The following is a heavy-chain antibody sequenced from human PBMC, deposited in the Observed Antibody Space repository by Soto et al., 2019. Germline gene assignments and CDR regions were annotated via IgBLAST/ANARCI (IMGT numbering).Heavy chain of an antibody. CDR2: ISGSGGST. D-gene: IGHD6-19*01. Sequence: EVQLLESGGGLVQPGGSLRLSCAASGFTFSSYAMSWVRQAPGKGLEWVSAISGSGGSTYYADSVKGRFTISRDNSKNXXYLQMNSLRAEDTAVDYCAKDGDSPVAGTALGFDPWGQGTLVTVSS. J-gene: IGHJ5*02. CDR3: AKDGDSPVAGTALGFDP. CDR1: GFTFSSYA. V-gene: IGHV3-23*01.